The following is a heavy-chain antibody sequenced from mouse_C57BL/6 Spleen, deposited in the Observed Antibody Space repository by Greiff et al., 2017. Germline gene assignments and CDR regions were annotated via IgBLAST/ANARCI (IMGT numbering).Heavy chain of an antibody. D-gene: IGHD3-2*02. Sequence: EVQLQQSGPELVKPGASVKISCKASGYTFTDYYMNWVKQSHGKSLEWIGDINPNNGGTSYNQKFKGKATLTVDKSSSTAYRELRSLTSEDSAVYYCARQLSSRGYFDYWGQGTTLTVSS. J-gene: IGHJ2*01. CDR3: ARQLSSRGYFDY. CDR2: INPNNGGT. V-gene: IGHV1-26*01. CDR1: GYTFTDYY.